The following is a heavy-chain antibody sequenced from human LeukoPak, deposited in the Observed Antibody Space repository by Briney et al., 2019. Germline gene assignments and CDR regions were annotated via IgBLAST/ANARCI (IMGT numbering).Heavy chain of an antibody. D-gene: IGHD1-26*01. CDR3: AGGSYSTVGYYGMDV. CDR2: ISSSSSYT. CDR1: GFTFSDYY. Sequence: GGSLRLSCAASGFTFSDYYMSWIRQAPGKGLEWVSYISSSSSYTNYADSVKGRFTISRDNAKNSLYLQMNSLRAEDTTVYYCAGGSYSTVGYYGMDVWGQGTTVTVSS. J-gene: IGHJ6*02. V-gene: IGHV3-11*06.